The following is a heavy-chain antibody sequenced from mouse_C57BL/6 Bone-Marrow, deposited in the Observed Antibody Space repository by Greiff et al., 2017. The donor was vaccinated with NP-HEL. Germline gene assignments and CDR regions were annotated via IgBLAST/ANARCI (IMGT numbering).Heavy chain of an antibody. V-gene: IGHV5-17*01. D-gene: IGHD1-1*01. J-gene: IGHJ3*01. Sequence: EVQLVESGGGLVKPGGSLKLSCAASGFTFSDYGMHWVRQAPEKGLEWVAYISSGSSTIYYADTVKGRFTISRDNAKNTLFLQMTSLRSEDTAMYYCANYYGSSYEEAWFAYWGQGTLVTVSA. CDR2: ISSGSSTI. CDR1: GFTFSDYG. CDR3: ANYYGSSYEEAWFAY.